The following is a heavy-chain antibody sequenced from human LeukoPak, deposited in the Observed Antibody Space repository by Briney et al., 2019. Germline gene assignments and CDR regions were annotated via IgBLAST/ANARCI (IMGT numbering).Heavy chain of an antibody. Sequence: GGSLRLSCAASGFTFSSYSMNWVRQAPGKGLEWVSSISSSSSYIYYADSVKGRFTISRDNAKNSLYLQMNSLRAEDTAVYYCARGTRGYSGYGQGGTFDYWGQGTLVTVSS. CDR3: ARGTRGYSGYGQGGTFDY. CDR2: ISSSSSYI. CDR1: GFTFSSYS. D-gene: IGHD5-12*01. J-gene: IGHJ4*02. V-gene: IGHV3-21*01.